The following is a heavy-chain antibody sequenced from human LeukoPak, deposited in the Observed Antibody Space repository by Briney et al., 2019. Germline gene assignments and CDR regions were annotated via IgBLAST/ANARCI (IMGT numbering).Heavy chain of an antibody. D-gene: IGHD1-26*01. CDR1: GYSISSGYY. V-gene: IGHV4-38-2*02. J-gene: IGHJ4*02. Sequence: SETLSLTCTVSGYSISSGYYWGWIRQPPGKGLEWIGSIYHSGNTYYNPSLKSRVTISVDTSKNQFSVKLSTVTAADTAVYYCAREGGGSYYVYWGQGTLVTVSS. CDR2: IYHSGNT. CDR3: AREGGGSYYVY.